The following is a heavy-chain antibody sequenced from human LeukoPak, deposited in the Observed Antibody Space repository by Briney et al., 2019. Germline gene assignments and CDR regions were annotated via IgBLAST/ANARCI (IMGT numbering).Heavy chain of an antibody. CDR2: IKKDGSEK. D-gene: IGHD5-18*01. Sequence: GGSLRLSCAASGFTFDDYGMSWVRQGPGKGLEWVANIKKDGSEKYYVDSVKGRFTISRDNAKTSLYLQMNSLRAEDTAVYFCARALSGITGYTYGRGIDYWGQGTLVTVSS. V-gene: IGHV3-7*01. CDR3: ARALSGITGYTYGRGIDY. CDR1: GFTFDDYG. J-gene: IGHJ4*02.